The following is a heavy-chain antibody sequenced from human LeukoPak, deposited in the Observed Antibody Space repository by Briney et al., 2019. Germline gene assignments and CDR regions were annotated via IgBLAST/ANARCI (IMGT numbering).Heavy chain of an antibody. V-gene: IGHV3-15*01. J-gene: IGHJ4*02. CDR1: GLTFSNAW. D-gene: IGHD6-19*01. CDR3: TTAAAVAGSTYFDY. Sequence: GGSLRLSCTASGLTFSNAWMSWVRQAPEKGLEWVGRIKSKTDYGTTDYAAPVKGRFTISRDDSKNTLYLQMNSLKTEDTAVYYCTTAAAVAGSTYFDYWGQGTLVTVSS. CDR2: IKSKTDYGTT.